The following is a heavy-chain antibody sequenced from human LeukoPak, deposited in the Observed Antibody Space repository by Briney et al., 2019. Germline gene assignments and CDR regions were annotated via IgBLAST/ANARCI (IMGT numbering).Heavy chain of an antibody. CDR2: INPSGGST. CDR3: ARGGVSKVVAATHYYFDY. D-gene: IGHD2-15*01. CDR1: GYTFTSYY. J-gene: IGHJ4*02. Sequence: ASVKVSCKASGYTFTSYYMHWVRQAPGQGLEWMGIINPSGGSTGYAQKFQGRVTMTRDTSTSTVYMELSSLRSEDTAVYYCARGGVSKVVAATHYYFDYWGQGTLVTVSS. V-gene: IGHV1-46*01.